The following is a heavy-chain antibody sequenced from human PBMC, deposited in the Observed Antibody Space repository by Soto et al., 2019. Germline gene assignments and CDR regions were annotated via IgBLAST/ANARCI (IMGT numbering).Heavy chain of an antibody. CDR1: GGSISNSNC. CDR3: AHRPIVGAAI. Sequence: QVQLQESGTGLVKPSGTLSLTCGVFGGSISNSNCWTWVRQPPGKGLEWIGEIYHTGSTTYNSSLMSRVTISLDKPNKQFSLKLRSVTAADTAVYYCAHRPIVGAAIWGQGTLVTVSS. J-gene: IGHJ4*02. D-gene: IGHD1-26*01. V-gene: IGHV4-4*02. CDR2: IYHTGST.